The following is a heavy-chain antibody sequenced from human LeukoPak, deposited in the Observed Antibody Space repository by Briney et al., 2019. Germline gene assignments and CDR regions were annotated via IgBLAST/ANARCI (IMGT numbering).Heavy chain of an antibody. Sequence: GASVKVSCKASGYTFTGYYMHWVRQAPGQGLEWMGWINPNSGGTNYAQKFQGWVTLTRDTSISTAYMELSRLRSDDTAVYYCARDSLLYGSGSFENWFDPWGQGTLVTVSS. D-gene: IGHD3-10*01. J-gene: IGHJ5*02. CDR2: INPNSGGT. V-gene: IGHV1-2*04. CDR1: GYTFTGYY. CDR3: ARDSLLYGSGSFENWFDP.